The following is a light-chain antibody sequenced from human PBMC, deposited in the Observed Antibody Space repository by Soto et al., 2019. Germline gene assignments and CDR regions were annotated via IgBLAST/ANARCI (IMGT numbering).Light chain of an antibody. V-gene: IGKV3-20*01. CDR2: GVS. Sequence: EIVLTQSPGTLYLSPGERATLSCRASQSLSSNYLAWYHQKSGQAPRLLIYGVSTSATGIPDRFSGSGSGTGFTLTISRLEPEDFAVYYCQQYVTSPITFGQGTRLEI. CDR1: QSLSSNY. CDR3: QQYVTSPIT. J-gene: IGKJ5*01.